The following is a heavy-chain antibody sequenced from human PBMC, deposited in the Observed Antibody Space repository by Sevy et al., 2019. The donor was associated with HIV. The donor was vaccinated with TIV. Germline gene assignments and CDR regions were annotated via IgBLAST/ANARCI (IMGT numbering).Heavy chain of an antibody. CDR2: TYYRSKSSN. CDR3: ARGVSLYYDSSGYLFDF. J-gene: IGHJ4*02. Sequence: SQTLSLTCAISGDSVSSNSAAWNWIRQSPSRGLEWLGRTYYRSKSSNDYAVSVKSRITITSDTSKNHFSLQLKSVTPEDTAVYYCARGVSLYYDSSGYLFDFWGQGTLVTVSS. D-gene: IGHD3-22*01. CDR1: GDSVSSNSAA. V-gene: IGHV6-1*01.